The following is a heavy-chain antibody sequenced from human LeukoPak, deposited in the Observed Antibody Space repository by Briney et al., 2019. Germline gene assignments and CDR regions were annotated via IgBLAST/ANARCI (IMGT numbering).Heavy chain of an antibody. J-gene: IGHJ4*02. CDR2: IYHSEST. Sequence: SETLSLTCAVSGYSIGSRYYWGWIRQPPGKGLEGIGSIYHSESTYYNPSLKSRVNISVDTSKNKFSLEVRSVTAADTAVYYCARDGIVGPTNLDYWGQGTLVTVSS. V-gene: IGHV4-38-2*02. CDR3: ARDGIVGPTNLDY. CDR1: GYSIGSRYY. D-gene: IGHD3-22*01.